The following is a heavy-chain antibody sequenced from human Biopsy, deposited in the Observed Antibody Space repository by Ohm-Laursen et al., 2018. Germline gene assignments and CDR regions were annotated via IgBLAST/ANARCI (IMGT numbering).Heavy chain of an antibody. CDR2: IFYRGST. D-gene: IGHD3-22*01. Sequence: GTLSLTCTVSGGSIRNNNYYWGWIRQPPGKGLEWIGSIFYRGSTHYKPSLKSRVNISVDTSMNQFSLKLNSVTAADTAVYYCARDYDTSGYYYVSWGQGTLVTVSS. CDR1: GGSIRNNNYY. CDR3: ARDYDTSGYYYVS. J-gene: IGHJ5*02. V-gene: IGHV4-39*07.